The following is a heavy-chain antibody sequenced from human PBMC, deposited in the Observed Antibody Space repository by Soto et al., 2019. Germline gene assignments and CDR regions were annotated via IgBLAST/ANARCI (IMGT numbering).Heavy chain of an antibody. V-gene: IGHV1-69*01. D-gene: IGHD1-26*01. J-gene: IGHJ4*02. CDR1: GGTFSSYS. Sequence: QVQLVQSGAEVKKPGSSVKVSCQASGGTFSSYSINWVRQAPGQGLEWMGEIIPIFGTANYAQKFQGRVTITADESTSKAYMELSSLRSEDAAVYYCARDGGRHSGGIDYWGQGTLVTVSS. CDR2: IIPIFGTA. CDR3: ARDGGRHSGGIDY.